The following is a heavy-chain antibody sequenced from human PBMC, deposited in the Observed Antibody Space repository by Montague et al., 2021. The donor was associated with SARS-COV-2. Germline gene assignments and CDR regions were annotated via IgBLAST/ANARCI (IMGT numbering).Heavy chain of an antibody. J-gene: IGHJ4*02. CDR3: AKGMDRMVQGIIIWKNGDYFDY. CDR2: VSGGVGNT. V-gene: IGHV3-23*01. CDR1: GFTFSAYA. Sequence: SLRLSCAASGFTFSAYAMNWVRQAPGRGLEWVAGVSGGVGNTYYADSVKGRFTISRDNSEKALYLQLNTLRPEDTAVYYCAKGMDRMVQGIIIWKNGDYFDYWGQGTLVAVSS. D-gene: IGHD3-10*01.